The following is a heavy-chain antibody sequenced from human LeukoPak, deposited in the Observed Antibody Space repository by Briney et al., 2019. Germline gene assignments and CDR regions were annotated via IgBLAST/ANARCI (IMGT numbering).Heavy chain of an antibody. J-gene: IGHJ4*02. V-gene: IGHV7-4-1*02. D-gene: IGHD2-21*02. Sequence: GASVKVSCKASGYTFTSYDINWVRQATGQGLEWMGWMNTNTGNPTYAQGFTGRFVFSLDTSVSTAYLQISSLKAEDTAVYYCARVVGCGGDCYSGISDYWGQGTLVTVSS. CDR2: MNTNTGNP. CDR1: GYTFTSYD. CDR3: ARVVGCGGDCYSGISDY.